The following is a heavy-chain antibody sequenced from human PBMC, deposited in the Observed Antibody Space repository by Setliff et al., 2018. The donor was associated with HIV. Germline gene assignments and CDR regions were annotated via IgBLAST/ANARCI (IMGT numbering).Heavy chain of an antibody. Sequence: ASVKVSCKASGYTFINYHITWVRQAPGQGLEWVGSISASSVNTNYTQGRVTMTTDISTSTAYMELRSLRSTDSAVYYCARVPVSNYYYYMDVWGKGTTVTVSS. CDR1: GYTFINYH. J-gene: IGHJ6*03. CDR2: ISASSVNT. CDR3: ARVPVSNYYYYMDV. V-gene: IGHV1-18*01.